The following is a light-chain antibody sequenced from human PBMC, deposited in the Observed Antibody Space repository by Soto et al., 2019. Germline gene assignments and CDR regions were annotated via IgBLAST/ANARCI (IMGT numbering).Light chain of an antibody. V-gene: IGLV2-11*01. J-gene: IGLJ2*01. Sequence: QSALTQPRSVSGSPGQSVTISCTGTSSDVGGYDFVSWYQQHPGKAPKLMISDVSKRPSGVPDRFSGSKSGNTASLTISGLQAEDEADYYCCSYAGDLALFGGGTKVT. CDR1: SSDVGGYDF. CDR3: CSYAGDLAL. CDR2: DVS.